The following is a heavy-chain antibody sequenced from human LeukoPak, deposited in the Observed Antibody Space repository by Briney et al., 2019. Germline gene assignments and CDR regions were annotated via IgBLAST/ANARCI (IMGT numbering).Heavy chain of an antibody. J-gene: IGHJ3*02. V-gene: IGHV3-11*04. CDR1: GFTFSDYY. Sequence: GGSLRLSCAASGFTFSDYYMSWIRQAPGKGLEWVSYISSSGSTIYYADSVKGRFTISRDNAKNSLFLQMNSLRGEDTAVYYCTRDSGYNAFDIWGQGTMVTVSS. CDR3: TRDSGYNAFDI. CDR2: ISSSGSTI. D-gene: IGHD5-12*01.